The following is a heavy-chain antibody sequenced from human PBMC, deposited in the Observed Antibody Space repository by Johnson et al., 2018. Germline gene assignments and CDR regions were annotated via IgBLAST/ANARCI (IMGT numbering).Heavy chain of an antibody. Sequence: QVQLVQSGAEVKKPGSSVKVSCQASGDTFRSFPFSWVRQAPGQGLQWMGGIIPIIGTPNYAQKFQDRVAITADELSNTGYMELSSLRSEDTAVYYCERDRRPVAGTVYYYYYLDVWGQGTTVTVSS. D-gene: IGHD6-19*01. V-gene: IGHV1-69*12. CDR3: ERDRRPVAGTVYYYYYLDV. CDR1: GDTFRSFP. J-gene: IGHJ6*02. CDR2: IIPIIGTP.